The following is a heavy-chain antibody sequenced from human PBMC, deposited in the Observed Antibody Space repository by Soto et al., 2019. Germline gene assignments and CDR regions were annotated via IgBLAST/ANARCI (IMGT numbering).Heavy chain of an antibody. D-gene: IGHD1-20*01. Sequence: EVQLVESGGGLVQPGGSLRLSCAASGFIFNNYWMHWVRQAPGKGLVWVSRINGDGSNTKYVDYVKGRFTISRDNAKSTLFLQMNSLRDDDMAVYYCARNYHCGSHNCPTEKALDVWGQGTMVTVSS. CDR1: GFIFNNYW. CDR3: ARNYHCGSHNCPTEKALDV. J-gene: IGHJ3*01. CDR2: INGDGSNT. V-gene: IGHV3-74*03.